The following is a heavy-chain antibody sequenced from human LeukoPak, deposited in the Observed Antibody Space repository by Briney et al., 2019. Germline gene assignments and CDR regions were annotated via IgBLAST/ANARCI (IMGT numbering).Heavy chain of an antibody. Sequence: GGSLRLSCAASGFTFSTYSMNWVRQAPGKGLEWVSSITSSSFDISYADSVKGRFTTSRDNAQNSLYLQMDSLRAEDTAVYYCVRLVKSPGTRIGFDPWGQGTLVTVSS. V-gene: IGHV3-21*01. D-gene: IGHD2/OR15-2a*01. J-gene: IGHJ5*02. CDR3: VRLVKSPGTRIGFDP. CDR1: GFTFSTYS. CDR2: ITSSSFDI.